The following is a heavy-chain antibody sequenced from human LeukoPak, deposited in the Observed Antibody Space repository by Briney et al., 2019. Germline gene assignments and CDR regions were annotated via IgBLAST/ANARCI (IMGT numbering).Heavy chain of an antibody. CDR1: GGSISSSSYY. CDR3: ARQGSSSWYY. V-gene: IGHV4-39*01. Sequence: ASETLSLTCTVSGGSISSSSYYWGWIRQPPGKGLEWIGSIYYSGSTYYNPSLKSRVTISVDTSKNQFSLKLSSVTAADTAVYYCARQGSSSWYYWGQGTLVTVSS. D-gene: IGHD6-13*01. J-gene: IGHJ4*02. CDR2: IYYSGST.